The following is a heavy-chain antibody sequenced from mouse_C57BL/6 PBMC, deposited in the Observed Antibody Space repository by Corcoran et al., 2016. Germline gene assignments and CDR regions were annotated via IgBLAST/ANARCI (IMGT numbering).Heavy chain of an antibody. CDR3: ARSAVVATDPFAY. Sequence: QVQLKQSGAELVRPGASVKLSCKASGYTFTDYYINWVKQRPGQGLEWIARIYPGSGNTYYNEKFKGKATLTAEKSSSTAYMQLSSLTSEDSAVYFCARSAVVATDPFAYWGQGTLVTVSA. V-gene: IGHV1-76*01. D-gene: IGHD1-1*01. CDR1: GYTFTDYY. J-gene: IGHJ3*01. CDR2: IYPGSGNT.